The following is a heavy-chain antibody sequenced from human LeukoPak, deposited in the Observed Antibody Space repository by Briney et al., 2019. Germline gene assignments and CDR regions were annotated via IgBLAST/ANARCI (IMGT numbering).Heavy chain of an antibody. Sequence: GRSLRLSCVASGFTFDDYAMHWVRQAPGKGPEWVSGITWNSGTIDYADSVKGRFTISRDNAKNSLYLQMNSLKAEDTALYSCVKDAVAGSYWFFDLWGRGTLVTVSS. J-gene: IGHJ2*01. V-gene: IGHV3-9*01. CDR2: ITWNSGTI. CDR3: VKDAVAGSYWFFDL. D-gene: IGHD6-19*01. CDR1: GFTFDDYA.